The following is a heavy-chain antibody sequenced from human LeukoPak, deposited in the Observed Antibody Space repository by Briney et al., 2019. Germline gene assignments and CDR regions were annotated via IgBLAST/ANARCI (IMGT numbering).Heavy chain of an antibody. J-gene: IGHJ3*02. Sequence: SQTLSLTCTVSGGSISSGTYYWNWIRQPAGKGLEWIGRVYSSGRTNYNPSLKSRGTISVDTSKNQFSLQLSSVTAADTAVYCCARDIRAIGWNIDAFDIWGQGTMVTVPS. D-gene: IGHD1/OR15-1a*01. CDR1: GGSISSGTYY. CDR2: VYSSGRT. V-gene: IGHV4-61*02. CDR3: ARDIRAIGWNIDAFDI.